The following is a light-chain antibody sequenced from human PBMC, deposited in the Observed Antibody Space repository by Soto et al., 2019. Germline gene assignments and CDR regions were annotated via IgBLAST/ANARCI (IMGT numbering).Light chain of an antibody. V-gene: IGLV1-40*01. J-gene: IGLJ7*01. Sequence: QSVLTQPPSVSGAPGQRVTISCTGSSSNIGAGYDVHWYQQLPGTAPKLLIYGNSNRPSGVPDRFSGSKYGTSASLAITGLKAEDEADYYCQSYDSSLSGAGFGGGTQLTVL. CDR3: QSYDSSLSGAG. CDR2: GNS. CDR1: SSNIGAGYD.